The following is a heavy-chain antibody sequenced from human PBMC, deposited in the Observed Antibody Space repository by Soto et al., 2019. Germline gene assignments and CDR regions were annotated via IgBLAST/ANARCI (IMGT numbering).Heavy chain of an antibody. J-gene: IGHJ6*02. CDR1: GYTFTRYA. CDR2: INPSGGST. D-gene: IGHD4-17*01. CDR3: AREVGPYGDKVPTTEGMDV. V-gene: IGHV1-46*01. Sequence: GASVKVSCKASGYTFTRYAINWVRQAPGQRLEWMGIINPSGGSTSYAQKFQGRVPMTRDTSTSTVYMELSSLRSEDTAVYYCAREVGPYGDKVPTTEGMDVWGQGPTVTVSS.